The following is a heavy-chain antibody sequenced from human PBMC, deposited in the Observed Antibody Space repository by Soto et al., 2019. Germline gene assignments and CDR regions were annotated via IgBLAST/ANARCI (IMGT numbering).Heavy chain of an antibody. D-gene: IGHD2-21*02. CDR1: GGSISSEYYH. CDR3: AREDDGGDRDYYGLDI. J-gene: IGHJ6*02. Sequence: QVQLQQSGPGLVEPSQTLSLTCIVSGGSISSEYYHWTWIRQSPGKVLEWIGYIHYTGSIMYNPSFKSRLTMAVDSSKNQFSLQLTSVTAADTAVYFCAREDDGGDRDYYGLDIWCQGTTVTVSS. CDR2: IHYTGSI. V-gene: IGHV4-30-4*08.